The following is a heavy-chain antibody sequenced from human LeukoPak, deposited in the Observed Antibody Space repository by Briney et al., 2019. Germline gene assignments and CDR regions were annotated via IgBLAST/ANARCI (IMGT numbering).Heavy chain of an antibody. V-gene: IGHV4-61*05. D-gene: IGHD4-11*01. CDR1: GGSISSSSYY. Sequence: PSETLSLTCTVSGGSISSSSYYWSWIRQPPGKGLEWIGYIYYSGSTNYNPSLKSRVTISVDTSKNQFSLKLSSVTAADTAVYYCARRVTTEFDPWGQGTLVTVSS. CDR2: IYYSGST. J-gene: IGHJ5*02. CDR3: ARRVTTEFDP.